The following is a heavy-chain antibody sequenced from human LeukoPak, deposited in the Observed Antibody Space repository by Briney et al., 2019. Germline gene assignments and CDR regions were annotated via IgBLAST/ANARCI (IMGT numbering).Heavy chain of an antibody. J-gene: IGHJ5*01. CDR3: ARHRGYCSSTSCSYNRFDS. D-gene: IGHD2-2*03. V-gene: IGHV4-59*08. CDR1: GGSISSYY. CDR2: IYYSGST. Sequence: PSETLSLTCTVSGGSISSYYWTWIRQPPGKGLEWIGYIYYSGSTKYNPSLKSRVTMSVDTSKNRFSLKLSSVTAADTAVYYCARHRGYCSSTSCSYNRFDSWGQGTLVTVSS.